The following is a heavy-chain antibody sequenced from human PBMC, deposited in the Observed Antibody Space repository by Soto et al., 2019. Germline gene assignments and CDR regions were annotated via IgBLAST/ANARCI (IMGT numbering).Heavy chain of an antibody. Sequence: AAVKVSCKASGYPFQNYPIHWVRQAPGQRPEWMGWINGGTGDTRSSQRFQDRVTMTRDTSVSTAYMELSSLRSEDTAVYFCARDRAPYCSGSSCHLDYYPYYGMDVWGQGTTVTVSS. CDR1: GYPFQNYP. CDR2: INGGTGDT. J-gene: IGHJ6*02. CDR3: ARDRAPYCSGSSCHLDYYPYYGMDV. V-gene: IGHV1-3*01. D-gene: IGHD2-2*01.